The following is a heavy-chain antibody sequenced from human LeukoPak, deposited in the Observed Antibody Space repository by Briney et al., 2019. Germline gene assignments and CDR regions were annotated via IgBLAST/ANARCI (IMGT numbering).Heavy chain of an antibody. CDR3: ASFRRFGGNWFDP. CDR2: IYTSGST. D-gene: IGHD3-10*01. V-gene: IGHV4-4*07. CDR1: GGSISSYY. J-gene: IGHJ5*02. Sequence: PSETLSLTCTVSGGSISSYYWSWIRQPAGKGLEWIGRIYTSGSTNYNPSLKSRVTISVDTSKNQFSLKLSSVTAADTAVYYCASFRRFGGNWFDPWGQGTLVTVSS.